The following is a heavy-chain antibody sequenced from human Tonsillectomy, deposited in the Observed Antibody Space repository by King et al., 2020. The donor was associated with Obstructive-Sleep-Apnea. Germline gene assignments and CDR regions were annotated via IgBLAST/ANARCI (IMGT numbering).Heavy chain of an antibody. CDR1: GGSIISYY. CDR3: ARSTYYYYGMDV. CDR2: IYYSGST. J-gene: IGHJ6*02. V-gene: IGHV4-59*08. Sequence: QLQESGPGLVKPSETLSLTCTVSGGSIISYYWSWIRQPPGKGLEWIGYIYYSGSTNYNPSLKGRVTISVDTSKNQFSLKLCSVTAADTAVYYCARSTYYYYGMDVWGQGTTVTVSS.